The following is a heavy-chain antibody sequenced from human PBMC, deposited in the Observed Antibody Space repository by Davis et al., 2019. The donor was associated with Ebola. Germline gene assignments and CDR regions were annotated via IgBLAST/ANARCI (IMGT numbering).Heavy chain of an antibody. D-gene: IGHD3-22*01. V-gene: IGHV3-23*01. CDR1: GFTFSSYA. CDR2: ISGSGGST. CDR3: ACQYYYDSSGYYYRYYYYYYGMDV. Sequence: GGSLRLSCAASGFTFSSYAMSWVRQAPGKGLEWVSAISGSGGSTYYADSVKGRFTISRDNSKNTLYLQMNSLRAEDTAVYYCACQYYYDSSGYYYRYYYYYYGMDVWGKGTTVTVSS. J-gene: IGHJ6*04.